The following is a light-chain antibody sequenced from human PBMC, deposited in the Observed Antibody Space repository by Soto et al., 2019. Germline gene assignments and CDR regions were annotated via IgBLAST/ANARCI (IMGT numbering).Light chain of an antibody. CDR3: QQNGNSPYT. Sequence: EIVLTQSPGTLSLSPGERATLSCRASQSVSSSYLAWYQQKPGQAPRLLIYGASSRATGIPDRFSGSGSGTDFPLTISRLEPEDFAVYYCQQNGNSPYTFGQGTKLEIK. V-gene: IGKV3-20*01. CDR2: GAS. J-gene: IGKJ2*01. CDR1: QSVSSSY.